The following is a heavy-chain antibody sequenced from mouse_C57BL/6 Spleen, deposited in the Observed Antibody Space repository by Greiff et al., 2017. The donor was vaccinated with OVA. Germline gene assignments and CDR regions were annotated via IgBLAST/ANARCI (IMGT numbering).Heavy chain of an antibody. CDR1: GYTFTSYW. J-gene: IGHJ4*01. D-gene: IGHD2-3*01. CDR2: IDPSDSYT. CDR3: ARQIDGPYAMDY. Sequence: QVQLQQPGAELVMPGASVKLSCKASGYTFTSYWMHWVKQRPGQGLEWIGEIDPSDSYTNYNQKFKGKSTLTVDKSSSTAYMQLSSLTSEDSAVYYCARQIDGPYAMDYWGQGTSVTVSS. V-gene: IGHV1-69*01.